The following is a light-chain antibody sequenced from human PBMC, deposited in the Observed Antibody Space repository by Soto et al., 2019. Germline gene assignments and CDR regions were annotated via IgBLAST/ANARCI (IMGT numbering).Light chain of an antibody. Sequence: DIQLTQSPSFLSASVGDRVTITCRASHDINSYLAWYQQSPGKAPKLLIYAASTLHNAVPSRFSGGGSGTYFSLTISSLQPEDFRSYYCQQLIIYPRTFGRGTTV. J-gene: IGKJ1*01. CDR1: HDINSY. CDR3: QQLIIYPRT. CDR2: AAS. V-gene: IGKV1-9*01.